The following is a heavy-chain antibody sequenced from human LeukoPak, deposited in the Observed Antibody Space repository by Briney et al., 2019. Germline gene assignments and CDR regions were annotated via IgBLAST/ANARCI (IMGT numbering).Heavy chain of an antibody. V-gene: IGHV3-23*01. Sequence: GSLSLSCAASGFTFSSYAMSWVRQAPGKGLEWVSAISGSGGSTYYADSVKRRFTISRDNSKNTLYLQMNSLRAEDTAVYYCQLVSSSSGDYWGQGTLVTVSS. D-gene: IGHD6-6*01. CDR1: GFTFSSYA. CDR2: ISGSGGST. CDR3: QLVSSSSGDY. J-gene: IGHJ4*02.